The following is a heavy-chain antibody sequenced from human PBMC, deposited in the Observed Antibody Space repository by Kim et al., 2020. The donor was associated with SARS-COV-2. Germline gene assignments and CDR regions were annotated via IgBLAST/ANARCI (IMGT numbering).Heavy chain of an antibody. CDR3: ATAVYGAGWPDC. CDR1: GFSFSNFD. J-gene: IGHJ4*02. D-gene: IGHD6-19*01. Sequence: GGSLRLSCAASGFSFSNFDMNWVRQAPEKGLEWVSFISSSDDTVYYADSVRGRFTISRDNAKKSLYLQMNNLRVEDTAVYYCATAVYGAGWPDCWGQGTLVIVSS. CDR2: ISSSDDTV. V-gene: IGHV3-48*03.